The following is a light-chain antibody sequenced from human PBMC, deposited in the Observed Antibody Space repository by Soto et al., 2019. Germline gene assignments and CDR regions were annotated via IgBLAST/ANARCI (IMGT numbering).Light chain of an antibody. CDR3: SSYTGSSTLYV. Sequence: QSALTQPASVSGSPGQSITVSCTGTSSDVGGYNYVSWYQQHPGKAPKLMIYDVVYRPSGVSNRFSGSKSGNTASLTISGXXXXXXXXYYCSSYTGSSTLYVFGTGTKLTVL. V-gene: IGLV2-14*03. CDR2: DVV. CDR1: SSDVGGYNY. J-gene: IGLJ1*01.